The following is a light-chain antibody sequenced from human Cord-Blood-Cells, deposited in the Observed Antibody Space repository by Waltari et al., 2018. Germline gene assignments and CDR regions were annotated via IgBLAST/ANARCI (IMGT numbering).Light chain of an antibody. Sequence: QSALTQPASVSGSPGQSITISCTGTSSDVGGYNYVSWYQKHPGKAPKLMMYDVSKRPSGVSNRFSGSKSGNTASLTISGLQAEDEADYYCSSYTSSSTLVFGGGTKLTVL. J-gene: IGLJ3*02. CDR2: DVS. CDR3: SSYTSSSTLV. V-gene: IGLV2-14*01. CDR1: SSDVGGYNY.